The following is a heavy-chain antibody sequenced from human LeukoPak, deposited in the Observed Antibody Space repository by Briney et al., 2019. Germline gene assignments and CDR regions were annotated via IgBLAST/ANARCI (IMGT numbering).Heavy chain of an antibody. CDR3: ASKTYYYDSSGYYYDKDY. V-gene: IGHV4-34*01. J-gene: IGHJ4*02. D-gene: IGHD3-22*01. CDR1: GGSFSGYY. CDR2: INHSGST. Sequence: SETLSPTCAVYGGSFSGYYWSWIRQPPGKGLEWIGEINHSGSTNYSPSLKSRVTISVDTSKNQFSLKLSSVTAADTAVYYCASKTYYYDSSGYYYDKDYWGQGTLVTVSS.